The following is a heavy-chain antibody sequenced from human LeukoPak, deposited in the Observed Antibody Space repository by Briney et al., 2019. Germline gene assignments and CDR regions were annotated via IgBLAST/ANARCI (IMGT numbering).Heavy chain of an antibody. Sequence: SETLSLTCAVYGGSFSAYYWSWIRQPPGKGLEWIGEINHSGSTNYNPSLKSRVTISVDTSKNQFSLKLSSVTAAATAVYYCARGPMYSSGWYPPYYYYYMDVWGKGTTVTVSS. CDR3: ARGPMYSSGWYPPYYYYYMDV. CDR2: INHSGST. D-gene: IGHD6-19*01. J-gene: IGHJ6*03. V-gene: IGHV4-34*01. CDR1: GGSFSAYY.